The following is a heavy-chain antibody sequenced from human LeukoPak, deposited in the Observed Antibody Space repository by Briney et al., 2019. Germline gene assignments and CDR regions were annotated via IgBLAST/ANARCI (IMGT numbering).Heavy chain of an antibody. D-gene: IGHD6-13*01. CDR3: AKDSSEFSSSWYPFDH. Sequence: PGRSQRLSCAASGFNFDDYAMHWVRQAPGKGLEWVSGISWHSGSIGYADSVKGRFTISRDNAKNSLYLQMNSLRPEDTALYYCAKDSSEFSSSWYPFDHWGQGTLVTVSS. J-gene: IGHJ4*02. CDR1: GFNFDDYA. CDR2: ISWHSGSI. V-gene: IGHV3-9*01.